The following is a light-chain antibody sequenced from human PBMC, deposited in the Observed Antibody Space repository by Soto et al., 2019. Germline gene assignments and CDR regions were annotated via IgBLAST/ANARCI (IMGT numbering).Light chain of an antibody. Sequence: DVVMTQSPLSLPVTAGEPASISCRSSQSLLHSSGYNYLDWYLQKPGQSPQLLIYLGSHRASGVPDRFSGSESGTDGTVKMCRVEAEDVGVYYCMQRRQTPWTFGQGTKVEIK. CDR1: QSLLHSSGYNY. CDR3: MQRRQTPWT. V-gene: IGKV2-28*01. J-gene: IGKJ1*01. CDR2: LGS.